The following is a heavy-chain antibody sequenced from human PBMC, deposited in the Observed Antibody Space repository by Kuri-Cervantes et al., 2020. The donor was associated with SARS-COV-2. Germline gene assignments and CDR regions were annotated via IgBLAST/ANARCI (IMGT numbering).Heavy chain of an antibody. CDR1: GGSFSGYY. V-gene: IGHV4-34*01. D-gene: IGHD3-10*01. J-gene: IGHJ6*02. CDR2: INHSGST. Sequence: SQTLSLTCAVYGGSFSGYYWSWIRQPPGKGLEWIGEINHSGSTYYNPSLKSRVTISVDTSKNQFSLKLSSVTAADTAVYYGARLTESYYYGMDVWGQGTTVTVSS. CDR3: ARLTESYYYGMDV.